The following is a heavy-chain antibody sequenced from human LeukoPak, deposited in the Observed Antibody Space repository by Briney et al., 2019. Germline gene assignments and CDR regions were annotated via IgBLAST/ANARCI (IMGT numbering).Heavy chain of an antibody. CDR2: IKNDGSSA. CDR1: GFTFGNYW. Sequence: PGGSLRLSCATSGFTFGNYWMSWLHQAPGKGLVWVSRIKNDGSSATYAESVKGRFTISRDNARNTLYLQMNSLRVDDTAVYYCAKSDWFDPWGRGTLVTVSS. V-gene: IGHV3-74*01. CDR3: AKSDWFDP. J-gene: IGHJ5*02.